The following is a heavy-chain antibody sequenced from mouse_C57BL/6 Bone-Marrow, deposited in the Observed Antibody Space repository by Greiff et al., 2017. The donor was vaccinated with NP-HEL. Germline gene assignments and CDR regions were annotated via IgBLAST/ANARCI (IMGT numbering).Heavy chain of an antibody. Sequence: VKLQQSGAELVRPGASVTLSCKASGYTFTDYEMHWVKQTPVHGLEWIGAIDPETGGTAYNQKFKGKAILTADKSSSTAYMELRGLTSEDSAVYYCTREGGYSVWFAYWGQGTLVTVSA. V-gene: IGHV1-15*01. CDR1: GYTFTDYE. D-gene: IGHD2-2*01. CDR3: TREGGYSVWFAY. CDR2: IDPETGGT. J-gene: IGHJ3*01.